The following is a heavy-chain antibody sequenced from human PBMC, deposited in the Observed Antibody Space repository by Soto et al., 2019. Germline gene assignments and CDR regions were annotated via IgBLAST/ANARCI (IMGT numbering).Heavy chain of an antibody. Sequence: SETLSLTCIVSGGSISSNDFYLSWIRQHPGKGLEWIGYIYYSGSTYYNPSLKSRVSISVDTSKNHFSLKLTSVTAADTAVYYCARSVFPWGRGTLVTVSS. V-gene: IGHV4-31*03. J-gene: IGHJ5*02. CDR2: IYYSGST. CDR1: GGSISSNDFY. CDR3: ARSVFP.